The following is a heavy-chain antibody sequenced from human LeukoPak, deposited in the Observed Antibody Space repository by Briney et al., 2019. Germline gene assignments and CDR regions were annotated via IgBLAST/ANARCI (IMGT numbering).Heavy chain of an antibody. CDR2: IYYSGST. D-gene: IGHD3-10*01. CDR1: GGSISSYY. J-gene: IGHJ3*02. V-gene: IGHV4-59*12. CDR3: ARLWFGETRAFDI. Sequence: PSETLSLTCTVSGGSISSYYWSWIRQPPGKGLEWIGYIYYSGSTNYNPSLKSRVTISVDTSKNQFSLKLSSVTAADTAVYYCARLWFGETRAFDIWGQGTMVTVSS.